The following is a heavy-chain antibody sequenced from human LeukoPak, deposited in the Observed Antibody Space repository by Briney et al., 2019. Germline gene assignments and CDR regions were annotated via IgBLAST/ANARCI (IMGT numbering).Heavy chain of an antibody. Sequence: GGSLRLSCAASGFTFSSYGMHWVRQAPGKGLEWVAFIRYDGSNKYYADSVKGRFTISRDNSKNTLYLQMNSLRAEDTAVYYCAKDYLAAAGSFFDYWGQGTLVTVSS. J-gene: IGHJ4*02. CDR2: IRYDGSNK. D-gene: IGHD6-13*01. V-gene: IGHV3-30*02. CDR1: GFTFSSYG. CDR3: AKDYLAAAGSFFDY.